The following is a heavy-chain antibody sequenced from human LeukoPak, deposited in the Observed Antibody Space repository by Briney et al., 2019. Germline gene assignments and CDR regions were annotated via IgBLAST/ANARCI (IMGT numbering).Heavy chain of an antibody. CDR2: ISWNSGSI. J-gene: IGHJ4*02. CDR3: AKGTATSFDY. D-gene: IGHD1-26*01. CDR1: GFTFDDYA. V-gene: IGHV3-9*01. Sequence: GGSLRLSCAASGFTFDDYAMHWVRRAPGNGLEWVSGISWNSGSIGYADSVKGRFTISRDNAKNSLYLQMNSLRAEDTALYYCAKGTATSFDYWGQGTLVTVSS.